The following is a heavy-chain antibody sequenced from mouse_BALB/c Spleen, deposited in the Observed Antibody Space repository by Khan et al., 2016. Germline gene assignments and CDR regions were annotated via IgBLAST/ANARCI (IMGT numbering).Heavy chain of an antibody. CDR2: IWGDGST. Sequence: QVQLKESGPGLVAPSQSLSITCTVSGFSLTGYGVNWVRQPPGKGLEWLGMIWGDGSTDYNSALKSRLSISKDNSTSQVFLKMNSLQTDDTARYXGARVTTVVDAMDYWGQGTSVTVSS. CDR3: ARVTTVVDAMDY. V-gene: IGHV2-6-7*01. CDR1: GFSLTGYG. D-gene: IGHD1-1*01. J-gene: IGHJ4*01.